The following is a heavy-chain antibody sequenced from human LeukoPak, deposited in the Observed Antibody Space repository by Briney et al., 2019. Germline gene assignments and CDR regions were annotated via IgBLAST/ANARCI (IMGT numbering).Heavy chain of an antibody. V-gene: IGHV4-34*01. J-gene: IGHJ4*02. D-gene: IGHD6-13*01. CDR3: ARVYSSSWYGDY. Sequence: PSETLSLTCTVSGGSISSYYWSWIRQPPGKGLEWIGEINHSGSTNYNPSLKSRVTISVDTSKNQFSLKLSSVTAADTAVYYCARVYSSSWYGDYWGQGTLVTISS. CDR1: GGSISSYY. CDR2: INHSGST.